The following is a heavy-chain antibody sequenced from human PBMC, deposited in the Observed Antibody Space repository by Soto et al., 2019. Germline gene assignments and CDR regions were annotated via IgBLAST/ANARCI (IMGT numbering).Heavy chain of an antibody. CDR2: ISSGSSII. D-gene: IGHD5-12*01. CDR1: GFTFSTYA. Sequence: EVKLVESGGGLAQPGGSLRLTCVASGFTFSTYAMNWVRQAPGKGLEWVSYISSGSSIINYADSVKGRFTISRDNTKNSLSLQMDSLRDEDTALYFCARDSGGHTGYDVDGLDVWGQGTVVTVSS. CDR3: ARDSGGHTGYDVDGLDV. V-gene: IGHV3-48*02. J-gene: IGHJ3*01.